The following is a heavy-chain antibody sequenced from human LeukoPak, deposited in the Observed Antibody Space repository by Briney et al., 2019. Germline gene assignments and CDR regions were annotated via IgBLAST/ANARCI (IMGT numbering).Heavy chain of an antibody. D-gene: IGHD6-13*01. CDR2: INPNSGGT. CDR3: ARGYSSSWLDY. V-gene: IGHV1-2*06. CDR1: GYTFTAFY. J-gene: IGHJ4*02. Sequence: GASVKVSCKASGYTFTAFYMHWVRQAPGQGLGWMGRINPNSGGTKYAQKFQGRVTMTTDTSINTAYLELSRLRSDDTAVYYCARGYSSSWLDYWGQGTLVTVSS.